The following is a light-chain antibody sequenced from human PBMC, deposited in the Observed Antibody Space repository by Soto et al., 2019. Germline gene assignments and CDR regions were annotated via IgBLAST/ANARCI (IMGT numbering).Light chain of an antibody. CDR2: GNS. Sequence: QSVLTQPPSVSGAPGPRVTLSCTGSSSNIGAGYDVHWYQQLPGTAPKLLIYGNSNRPSGVPDRFSGSKSGTSASLAITGLQAEDEADYYCQSYDSSLSGSGFGGGTQLTVL. J-gene: IGLJ3*02. CDR3: QSYDSSLSGSG. CDR1: SSNIGAGYD. V-gene: IGLV1-40*01.